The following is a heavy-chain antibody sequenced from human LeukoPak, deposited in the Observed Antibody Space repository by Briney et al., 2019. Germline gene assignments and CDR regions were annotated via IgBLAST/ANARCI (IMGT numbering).Heavy chain of an antibody. J-gene: IGHJ4*02. CDR1: GFTFSNSA. D-gene: IGHD1-26*01. CDR2: IRYDGNEE. CDR3: ARERDRRGYFDY. V-gene: IGHV3-30*02. Sequence: GGSLRLSCAASGFTFSNSAMHWVRQAPGKGLEWVTFIRYDGNEEYYAGSVKGRFTVSRDNSKNTLYLQMNSLRLEDTAVYYCARERDRRGYFDYWGQGTLVTVSS.